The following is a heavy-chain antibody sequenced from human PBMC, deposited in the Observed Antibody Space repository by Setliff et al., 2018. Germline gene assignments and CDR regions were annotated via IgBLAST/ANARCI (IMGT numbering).Heavy chain of an antibody. Sequence: TLSLTCAASGGTFTYYYWTWIRQPPGKGLEWIGEINHSGSTNYNPSLKSRATISIDTSKNQFSLNLRYVTAADTAVYYRARGRNVAIRLLDSWGQGNLVTVSS. J-gene: IGHJ4*02. D-gene: IGHD6-6*01. CDR2: INHSGST. V-gene: IGHV4-34*01. CDR1: GGTFTYYY. CDR3: ARGRNVAIRLLDS.